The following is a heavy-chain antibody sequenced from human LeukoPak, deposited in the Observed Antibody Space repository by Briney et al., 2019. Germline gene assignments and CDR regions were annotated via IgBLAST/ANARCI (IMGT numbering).Heavy chain of an antibody. CDR3: AVRDYDFWSGYPHFDY. Sequence: SVKVSCKASGFTFTSSAVQWVRQARGQRLECIGWIVVGSGNTNYAQKFQERVTITRDMSTSTAYMELSSLRSEDTAVYYCAVRDYDFWSGYPHFDYWGQGTLVTVSS. CDR2: IVVGSGNT. J-gene: IGHJ4*02. V-gene: IGHV1-58*01. D-gene: IGHD3-3*01. CDR1: GFTFTSSA.